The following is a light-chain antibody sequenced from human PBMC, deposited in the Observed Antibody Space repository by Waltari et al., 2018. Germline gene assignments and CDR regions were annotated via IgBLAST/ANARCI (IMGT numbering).Light chain of an antibody. V-gene: IGLV1-40*01. CDR2: GVN. J-gene: IGLJ2*01. CDR3: QSYDTSLGVV. Sequence: QSVLTQPPSESGAPGQRVTISCTGSWSNIGAGYDVDWYQQHPGKATTLLVSGVNTRPPGVPDRFFGSKSGTSASLAIPGLQPEDEADYYCQSYDTSLGVVFGGGTKLTVL. CDR1: WSNIGAGYD.